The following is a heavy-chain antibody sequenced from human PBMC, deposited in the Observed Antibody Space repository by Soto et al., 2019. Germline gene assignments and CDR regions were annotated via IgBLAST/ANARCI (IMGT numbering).Heavy chain of an antibody. CDR2: MSSDGSYT. J-gene: IGHJ4*02. CDR3: ADSWLPTSY. Sequence: GGSLRLSCAASGFNFIRYGMHWVRQAPGKGLEWIAGMSSDGSYTPYADSMKGRFTISRDNPKNTLFLQMHSLRAEDTAVYYCADSWLPTSYWGPGTLVTVSS. V-gene: IGHV3-33*05. D-gene: IGHD3-10*01. CDR1: GFNFIRYG.